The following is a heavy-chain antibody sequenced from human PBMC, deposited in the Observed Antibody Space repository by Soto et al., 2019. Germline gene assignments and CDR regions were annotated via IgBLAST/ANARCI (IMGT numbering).Heavy chain of an antibody. CDR2: IIPVFGTT. V-gene: IGHV1-69*12. J-gene: IGHJ4*02. CDR1: GGTFSSYS. D-gene: IGHD3-3*01. CDR3: ARCITIFGGCYFDY. Sequence: QVQLVQSGAEVKKPGSSVKVSCKASGGTFSSYSITWVRQAPGQGLEWMGVIIPVFGTTNYAQNFQGRVTXNALEXXTTAYMELSSLRSEDTAVYYCARCITIFGGCYFDYWGQGTLVTVSS.